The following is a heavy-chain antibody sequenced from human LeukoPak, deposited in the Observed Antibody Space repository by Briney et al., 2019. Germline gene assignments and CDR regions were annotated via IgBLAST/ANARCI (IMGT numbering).Heavy chain of an antibody. J-gene: IGHJ6*02. CDR2: IIPILGIA. Sequence: SVKVSCKASGGTFSSYAISWVRQAPGQGLEWMGRIIPILGIANYAQKFQGRVTITADKSTSTAYMELSSLRSEDTAVYYCARVDYYDSGMDVWGQGTTVTVSS. V-gene: IGHV1-69*04. D-gene: IGHD3-22*01. CDR3: ARVDYYDSGMDV. CDR1: GGTFSSYA.